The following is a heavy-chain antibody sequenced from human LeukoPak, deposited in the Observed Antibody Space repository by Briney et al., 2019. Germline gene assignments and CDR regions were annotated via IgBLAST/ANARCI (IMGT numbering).Heavy chain of an antibody. D-gene: IGHD6-13*01. J-gene: IGHJ6*02. Sequence: SETLSLTCTVSGGSISSYYWSWIRQPPAKGLEWIGYIYYSGSTNSNPSLKSRVTISVDTSKNQFSLKLSSVTAADTAVYYCARAPFASYSSSGYDYYYYGMDVWGQGTTVTVSS. CDR1: GGSISSYY. V-gene: IGHV4-59*01. CDR2: IYYSGST. CDR3: ARAPFASYSSSGYDYYYYGMDV.